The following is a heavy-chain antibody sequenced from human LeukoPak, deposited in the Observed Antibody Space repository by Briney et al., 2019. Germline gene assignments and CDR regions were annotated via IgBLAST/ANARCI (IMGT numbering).Heavy chain of an antibody. Sequence: SGGSLRLSCAASGFTFSSYSMNWVRQAPGKGLEWVSSISSSSSYIYYADSVKGRFTISRDNSKNKLYLQMNSPRAEDTAVYYCARDLWFHESTGYYDFWGQGTLVTVSS. J-gene: IGHJ4*02. V-gene: IGHV3-21*01. CDR3: ARDLWFHESTGYYDF. CDR1: GFTFSSYS. CDR2: ISSSSSYI. D-gene: IGHD3-22*01.